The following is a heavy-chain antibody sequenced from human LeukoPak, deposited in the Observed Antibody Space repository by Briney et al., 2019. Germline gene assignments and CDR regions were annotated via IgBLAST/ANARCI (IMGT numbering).Heavy chain of an antibody. Sequence: GGSLRLSCAASGFTFSSYWMSWVRQAPGKGLEWVANIKQDGSEKYYVDSVKGRFTISRDNAKNSLYLQMNSLRAEDTAVYYCARGGEMATIRPYYCYMDVWGKGTTVTVSS. V-gene: IGHV3-7*03. J-gene: IGHJ6*03. D-gene: IGHD5-24*01. CDR2: IKQDGSEK. CDR1: GFTFSSYW. CDR3: ARGGEMATIRPYYCYMDV.